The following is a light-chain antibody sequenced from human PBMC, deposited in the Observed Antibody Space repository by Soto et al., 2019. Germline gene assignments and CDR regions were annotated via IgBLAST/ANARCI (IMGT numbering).Light chain of an antibody. CDR1: SSDVGGYNY. J-gene: IGLJ1*01. V-gene: IGLV2-14*01. Sequence: QSVLTQPAYVSGSPGQSITISCTGTSSDVGGYNYVSWYQQHPAKAPKLMIYEVSNRPSGVSNRFSGSKSGNTASLTISGLQAEDEADYYCSSYTSSSTSFGTGTKVTVL. CDR3: SSYTSSSTS. CDR2: EVS.